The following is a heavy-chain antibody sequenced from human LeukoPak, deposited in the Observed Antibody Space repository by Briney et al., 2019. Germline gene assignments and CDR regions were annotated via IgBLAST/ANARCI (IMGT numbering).Heavy chain of an antibody. CDR1: GGSISSYY. Sequence: SETLSLTCTVSGGSISSYYWSWIRQPPGKGLEWIGYIYYSGSTNYNPSLKSRVTISVDTSKNQFSLKLSSVTAADTAVYYCARSPLDYYSYYGMDVWGQGTTVTVSS. V-gene: IGHV4-59*08. J-gene: IGHJ6*02. D-gene: IGHD3/OR15-3a*01. CDR2: IYYSGST. CDR3: ARSPLDYYSYYGMDV.